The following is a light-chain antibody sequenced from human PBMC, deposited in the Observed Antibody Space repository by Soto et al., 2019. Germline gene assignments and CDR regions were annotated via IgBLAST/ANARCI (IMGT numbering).Light chain of an antibody. CDR2: GAS. J-gene: IGKJ1*01. CDR3: QQYGVSSWT. Sequence: EIVFTQSPGTLSLSPGERATLSCRASQSVSSSYLAWYHQKPGQAPRLLIFGASSRATGIPDRFSGSGSGTDFTLTISRLEPEDFAVYYCQQYGVSSWTFGQGSKVDNK. CDR1: QSVSSSY. V-gene: IGKV3-20*01.